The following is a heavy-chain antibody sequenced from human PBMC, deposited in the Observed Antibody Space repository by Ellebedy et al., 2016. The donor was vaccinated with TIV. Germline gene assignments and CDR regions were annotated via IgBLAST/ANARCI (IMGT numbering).Heavy chain of an antibody. CDR2: INPDGSAE. V-gene: IGHV3-7*03. CDR3: VTWGQSYGR. J-gene: IGHJ4*02. D-gene: IGHD3-16*01. CDR1: RFTFSSFG. Sequence: PGGSLRLSCVASRFTFSSFGMSWVRQAPGTGLEWVAHINPDGSAEYYVDSVKGRFTISRDNAKRSLFLQMNSLRVDDTAVYYCVTWGQSYGRWGQGSLVTISS.